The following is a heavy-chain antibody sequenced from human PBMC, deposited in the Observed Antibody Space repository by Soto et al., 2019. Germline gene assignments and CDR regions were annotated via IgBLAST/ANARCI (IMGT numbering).Heavy chain of an antibody. Sequence: SETLSLTCAVYGGSFSGYYWTWIRQPPGKGLEWIGEINHSGTINFNPSLKSRLTISLDTSKKHFSLKLSSVTDADTAAYYCATADRTLVTSCNLDVCGQSPTL. J-gene: IGHJ6*02. CDR2: INHSGTI. CDR3: ATADRTLVTSCNLDV. CDR1: GGSFSGYY. V-gene: IGHV4-34*01. D-gene: IGHD2-21*02.